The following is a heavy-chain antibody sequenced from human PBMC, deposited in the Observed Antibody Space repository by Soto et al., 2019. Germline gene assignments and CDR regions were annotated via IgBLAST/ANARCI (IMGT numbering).Heavy chain of an antibody. Sequence: PSETLSLTCTVSVGSISSYYWSWIRQPPGKELEWIGYIYYSGSTNYNPSLKSRVTISVDTSKNQFSLKLSSVTAADTAVYYCARHYLPGSYYPPHYYYYMDVWGKGTTVTVSS. CDR2: IYYSGST. CDR3: ARHYLPGSYYPPHYYYYMDV. J-gene: IGHJ6*03. D-gene: IGHD3-10*01. CDR1: VGSISSYY. V-gene: IGHV4-59*08.